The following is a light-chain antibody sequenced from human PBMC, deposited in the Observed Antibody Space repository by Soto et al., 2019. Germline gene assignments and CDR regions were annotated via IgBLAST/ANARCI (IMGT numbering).Light chain of an antibody. CDR2: LGS. CDR1: QSLLYSNGYNY. J-gene: IGKJ2*01. V-gene: IGKV2-28*01. Sequence: VMPQSPLSLPVTPGEPASISCRSSQSLLYSNGYNYLDWYLQKPGQSPQLLIYLGSNRASGVPDRFSGSGSGTDFTLKISRVEAEDVGVYYCMQALQTPYTFGQGTKLEIK. CDR3: MQALQTPYT.